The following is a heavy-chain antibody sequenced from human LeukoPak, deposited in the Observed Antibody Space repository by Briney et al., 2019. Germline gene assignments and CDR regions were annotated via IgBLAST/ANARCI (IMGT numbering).Heavy chain of an antibody. CDR1: GDPLTRGSYY. Sequence: PETLSPTCSVSGDPLTRGSYYWGWLRHPPGKELEWIVHVYHTGSTNSNPSLKSRVTISVDTSKLQFSLKLSSVTAADTAVYYCARGYRYWGQGTLVTVSS. D-gene: IGHD2-2*02. CDR3: ARGYRY. CDR2: VYHTGST. V-gene: IGHV4-61*01. J-gene: IGHJ4*02.